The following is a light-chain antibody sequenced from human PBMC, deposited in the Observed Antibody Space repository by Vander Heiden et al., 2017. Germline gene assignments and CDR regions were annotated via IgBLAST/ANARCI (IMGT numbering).Light chain of an antibody. CDR3: AVWDDSLSGRV. CDR1: SSTIGSNY. CDR2: RNN. Sequence: QSVLTQPPSASGTPGPRVTISCSGSSSTIGSNYVYWYQQCPGTAPKVLIYRNNQRPAGVPDRVSGSKSGTSASLAISGLRSEDEADYYGAVWDDSLSGRVFGTGTKVTVL. V-gene: IGLV1-47*01. J-gene: IGLJ1*01.